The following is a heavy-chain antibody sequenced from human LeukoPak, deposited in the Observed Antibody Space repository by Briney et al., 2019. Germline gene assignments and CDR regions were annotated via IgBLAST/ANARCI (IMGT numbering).Heavy chain of an antibody. CDR3: AKDSPGYGGYYFDY. J-gene: IGHJ4*02. V-gene: IGHV3-23*01. CDR2: ITSSGADS. Sequence: GGSLRLSCAASGFTFANYAMNWVRQAPGKGLEWVAVITSSGADSYYSDSVRGRFTISRDNSKNTLYLQMNSLRAEDTTVYYCAKDSPGYGGYYFDYWGQGTLVTVSS. CDR1: GFTFANYA. D-gene: IGHD4-23*01.